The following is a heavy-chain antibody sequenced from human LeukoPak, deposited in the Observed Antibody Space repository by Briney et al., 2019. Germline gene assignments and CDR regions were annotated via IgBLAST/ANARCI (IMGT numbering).Heavy chain of an antibody. J-gene: IGHJ4*02. CDR1: GGSFSGYY. CDR2: INHSGGT. V-gene: IGHV4-34*01. CDR3: AGAILDDDKKNLDY. Sequence: PSETLSLTCAVYGGSFSGYYWSWIRQPPGKGLEWIGEINHSGGTNYNPSLKSRATISVDTSKNQFSLKLSSVTAADTAVYYCAGAILDDDKKNLDYWGQGTLVTVSS. D-gene: IGHD1-1*01.